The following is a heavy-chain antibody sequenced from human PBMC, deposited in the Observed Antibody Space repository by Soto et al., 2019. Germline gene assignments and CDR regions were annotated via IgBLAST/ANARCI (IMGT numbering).Heavy chain of an antibody. CDR3: APGWDMATVWTD. CDR2: ISGGDTT. CDR1: GFTFGSYA. V-gene: IGHV3-23*01. J-gene: IGHJ4*02. Sequence: VQLLESGGGLVKPGGSLRLSCVASGFTFGSYAMSWVRQAPGQGLDWVSTISGGDTTQYAESVKGRFTISRDKAKNPLYLQMNTLRVEDTAVYDCAPGWDMATVWTDWGQGTLVTVSS. D-gene: IGHD4-4*01.